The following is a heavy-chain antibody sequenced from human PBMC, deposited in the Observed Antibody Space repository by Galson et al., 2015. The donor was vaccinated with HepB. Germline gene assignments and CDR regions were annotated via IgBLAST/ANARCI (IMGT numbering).Heavy chain of an antibody. Sequence: SLRLSCAASGFTFSNYGMHWVRQAPGKGLEWVPFIRYDGDYQTYADPVKGRFTVSRDNSKNTLYLQMNSLRAEDTAVYYCARDRLQLLSYFDYWGQGTLVTVSS. CDR2: IRYDGDYQ. CDR1: GFTFSNYG. V-gene: IGHV3-33*01. CDR3: ARDRLQLLSYFDY. D-gene: IGHD1-7*01. J-gene: IGHJ4*02.